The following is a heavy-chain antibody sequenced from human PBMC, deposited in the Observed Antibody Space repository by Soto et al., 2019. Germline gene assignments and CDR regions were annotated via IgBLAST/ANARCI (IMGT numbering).Heavy chain of an antibody. J-gene: IGHJ4*02. D-gene: IGHD3-10*01. CDR3: AKEASSASGTPLVDY. V-gene: IGHV3-23*01. CDR2: ISGSGGST. CDR1: GFIFSTYA. Sequence: GGSLRLSCAASGFIFSTYAMSWVRQSPGKGLEWVTAISGSGGSTYYADSVKGRFTISRDNFKNTLTLQMNSLRAEDMAVYYCAKEASSASGTPLVDYWGQGTLVTVSS.